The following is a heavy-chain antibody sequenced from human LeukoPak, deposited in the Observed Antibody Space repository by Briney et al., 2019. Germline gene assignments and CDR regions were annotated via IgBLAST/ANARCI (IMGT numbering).Heavy chain of an antibody. J-gene: IGHJ4*02. Sequence: PSETLSLTCTVSGGSISTSNYYWGWIRQPPGKGLEWIGSIYYSGSTYYNPSLKSRVTISVDTSKNQFSLKLSSVTAADTAVYYCASPRRFRGYSYGGLDYWGQGTLVTVSS. CDR3: ASPRRFRGYSYGGLDY. D-gene: IGHD5-18*01. CDR1: GGSISTSNYY. CDR2: IYYSGST. V-gene: IGHV4-39*01.